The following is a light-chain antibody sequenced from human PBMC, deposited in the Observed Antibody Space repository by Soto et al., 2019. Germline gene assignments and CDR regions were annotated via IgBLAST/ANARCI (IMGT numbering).Light chain of an antibody. J-gene: IGLJ3*02. CDR1: RSNIGSNA. CDR3: AAWDDSLNARGV. CDR2: NDN. V-gene: IGLV1-44*01. Sequence: QSVLTQPPSASGTPGQRVTISCSGSRSNIGSNAVSWYQQLPGTAPKLLIYNDNQRPSGVPDRFSASKSGTSASLAISGPQSEDEADYYCAAWDDSLNARGVFGGGTKVTVL.